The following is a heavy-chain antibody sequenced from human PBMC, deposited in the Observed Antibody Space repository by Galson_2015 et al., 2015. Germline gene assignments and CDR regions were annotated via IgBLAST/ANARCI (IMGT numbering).Heavy chain of an antibody. D-gene: IGHD2-2*01. Sequence: SVKVSCKASGGTFSSYAISWVRQAPGQGLEWMGGIIPIFGTANYAQKFQGRATITADESTSTAYMELSSLRSEDTAVYYCARDLKTRYGSSTSCYGVPAFMDVWGQGTTLTVSS. V-gene: IGHV1-69*13. J-gene: IGHJ6*02. CDR2: IIPIFGTA. CDR3: ARDLKTRYGSSTSCYGVPAFMDV. CDR1: GGTFSSYA.